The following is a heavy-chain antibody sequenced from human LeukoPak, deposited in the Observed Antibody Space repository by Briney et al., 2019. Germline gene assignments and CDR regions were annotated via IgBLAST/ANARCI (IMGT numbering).Heavy chain of an antibody. D-gene: IGHD3-22*01. CDR1: GYTLTELS. J-gene: IGHJ4*02. V-gene: IGHV1-24*01. CDR3: ASSKNYYDTSGLDY. CDR2: FDPEDGET. Sequence: GASVKVSCKVSGYTLTELSMHWVRQAPGKGLEWMGGFDPEDGETIYAQKFQGRVTMTEDTSTDTAYMELSSLRSDDTAVYYCASSKNYYDTSGLDYWGQGTLVTVSS.